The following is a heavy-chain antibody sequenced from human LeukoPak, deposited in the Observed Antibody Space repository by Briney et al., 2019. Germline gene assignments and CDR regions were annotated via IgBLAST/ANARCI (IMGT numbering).Heavy chain of an antibody. CDR2: ISYDGNNK. J-gene: IGHJ4*02. CDR1: GFTFSSYG. CDR3: AKDLTAMDARVFDY. V-gene: IGHV3-30*18. Sequence: PGGSLRLSCAASGFTFSSYGMHWVRQAPGKGLEWVTVISYDGNNKYYGDSVKGRFTISRDNSKNTLYLQMSSLRAEDTAVYYCAKDLTAMDARVFDYWGQGTLVTVSS. D-gene: IGHD5-18*01.